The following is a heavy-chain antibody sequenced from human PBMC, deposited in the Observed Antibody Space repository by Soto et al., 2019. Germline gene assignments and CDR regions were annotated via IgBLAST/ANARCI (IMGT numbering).Heavy chain of an antibody. V-gene: IGHV3-66*01. CDR1: GFTVSSNY. Sequence: PGGSLRLSCAASGFTVSSNYMSWVRQAPGKGLEWVSVIYAGGSTHYADSVEDRFTISRDNSNNMLYLQMNSLGAEDTAVYYCVREKVTMIVGFYYFDYWGQGTRVTVSS. D-gene: IGHD3-22*01. CDR2: IYAGGST. CDR3: VREKVTMIVGFYYFDY. J-gene: IGHJ4*02.